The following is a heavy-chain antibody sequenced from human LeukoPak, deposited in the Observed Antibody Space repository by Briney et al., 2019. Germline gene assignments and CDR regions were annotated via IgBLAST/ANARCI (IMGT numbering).Heavy chain of an antibody. CDR1: GFTFSSYA. V-gene: IGHV3-30-3*01. D-gene: IGHD1-26*01. J-gene: IGHJ4*02. Sequence: QPGGSLGLSCAASGFTFSSYAMHWVRQAPGKGLEWVAVISYDGSNKYYADSVKGRFTISRDNSKNTLYLQMNSLRAEDTAVYYCARDQWELRGAPFDYWGQGTLVTVSS. CDR2: ISYDGSNK. CDR3: ARDQWELRGAPFDY.